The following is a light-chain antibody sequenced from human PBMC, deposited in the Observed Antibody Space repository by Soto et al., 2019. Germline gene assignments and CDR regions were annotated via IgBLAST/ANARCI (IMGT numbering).Light chain of an antibody. Sequence: EVVMTQSPATLSVSPGERVTLSCRASQSVRSNLAWYQQKPGQSPRLLIYGASNRATGIPDRFSGSGSGTDFTLTISRLEPEDFAVYYCQDYGTSWTFGQGTKVDIK. CDR3: QDYGTSWT. CDR2: GAS. CDR1: QSVRSN. V-gene: IGKV3-20*01. J-gene: IGKJ1*01.